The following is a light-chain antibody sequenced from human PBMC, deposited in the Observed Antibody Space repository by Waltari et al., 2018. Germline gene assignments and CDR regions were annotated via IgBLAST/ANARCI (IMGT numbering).Light chain of an antibody. V-gene: IGKV3-20*01. CDR3: QQYASTPPT. CDR2: GTS. J-gene: IGKJ1*01. Sequence: EVVLTQSPGTLSLSPGEGATLSCRASQSIGSYFGWYQQKPGQAPRPLISGTSSRATGIPDRFSGSGSGTDFTLTISSLEPEDFAVYYCQQYASTPPTFGQGTKLE. CDR1: QSIGSY.